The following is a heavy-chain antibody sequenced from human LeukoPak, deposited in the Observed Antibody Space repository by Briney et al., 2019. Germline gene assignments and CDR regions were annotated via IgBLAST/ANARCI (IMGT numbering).Heavy chain of an antibody. CDR1: GGSISSYY. V-gene: IGHV4-4*07. Sequence: SETLSLTCTVSGGSISSYYWSWIRQPAGKGLEWIGRIYTSGSTNYNPPLKSRVTMSVDTSKNQFSLKLSSVTAADTAVYYCARAGSGWFNNWFDPWGQGTLVIVSS. D-gene: IGHD6-19*01. CDR3: ARAGSGWFNNWFDP. CDR2: IYTSGST. J-gene: IGHJ5*02.